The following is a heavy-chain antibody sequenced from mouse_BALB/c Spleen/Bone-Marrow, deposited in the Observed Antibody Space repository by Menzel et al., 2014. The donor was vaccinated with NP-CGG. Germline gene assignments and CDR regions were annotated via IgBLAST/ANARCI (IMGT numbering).Heavy chain of an antibody. V-gene: IGHV5-6-3*01. D-gene: IGHD1-1*01. J-gene: IGHJ2*01. CDR2: INSNGGST. CDR3: ARDYYGSSDY. Sequence: EVNLVESGGGLVEPGGSLQLSCAASGFTFXGYGMSWVRQTPGKSLELVATINSNGGSTYYPDRVKGRLTISRDEAKNTLYLQMSNLKSEDTAMYYCARDYYGSSDYWGQGTTLPVSS. CDR1: GFTFXGYG.